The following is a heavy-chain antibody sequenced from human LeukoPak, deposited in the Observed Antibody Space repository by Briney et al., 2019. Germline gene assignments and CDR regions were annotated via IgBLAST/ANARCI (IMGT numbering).Heavy chain of an antibody. CDR1: GFTFSSYS. Sequence: GGSLRLSCAASGFTFSSYSMNWVRQAPGKGLEWVSYISSSSSTIYYADSVKGRFTISRDNSKNTLYLQMNSLRAEDTAVYYCAKTGRWLLDYWGQGTLVTVSS. CDR3: AKTGRWLLDY. CDR2: ISSSSSTI. V-gene: IGHV3-48*01. D-gene: IGHD5-24*01. J-gene: IGHJ4*02.